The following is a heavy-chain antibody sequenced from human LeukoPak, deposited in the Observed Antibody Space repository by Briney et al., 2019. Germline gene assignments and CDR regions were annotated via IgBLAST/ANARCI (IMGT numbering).Heavy chain of an antibody. CDR3: ATENNVARYYFDY. D-gene: IGHD2-21*01. V-gene: IGHV3-48*03. J-gene: IGHJ4*02. CDR2: INTKGGLI. CDR1: GLTFSRYN. Sequence: PGGSLRLSCAASGLTFSRYNMNWVRQAPGGGLGWIAHINTKGGLIYYANSVKGRFTISRDNTYNSLDLHMHSLRVEDTAVYYCATENNVARYYFDYWGQGTLVTVPS.